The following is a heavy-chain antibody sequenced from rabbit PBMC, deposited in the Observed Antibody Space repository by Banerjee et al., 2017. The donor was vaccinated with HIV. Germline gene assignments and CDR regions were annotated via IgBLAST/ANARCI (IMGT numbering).Heavy chain of an antibody. CDR2: INIVTSKA. CDR3: ARDLVGVIGWNFNL. Sequence: EQLEESGGGLVKPEGSLTLTCKASGVSLSDKDVMCCVRQAPGKELEWIACINIVTSKAASARWSKVRFIMYRTASTTVTLQTTSLTDADKATYLCARDLVGVIGWNFNLWGPGNLVTVS. D-gene: IGHD1-1*01. J-gene: IGHJ4*01. CDR1: GVSLSDKDV. V-gene: IGHV1S45*01.